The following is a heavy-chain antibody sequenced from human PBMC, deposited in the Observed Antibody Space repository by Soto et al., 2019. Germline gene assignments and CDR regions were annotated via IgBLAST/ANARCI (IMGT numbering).Heavy chain of an antibody. CDR2: ISRSGAAT. J-gene: IGHJ4*02. Sequence: EVQLLESGGGLVQPGGSLRLSCAASRFTFSSYAMSWVRQAPGKGLEWVSSISRSGAATYYADFVEVRFTISRVNFKNTRLLQLNSLRVEDTGVCYCAIVPVFGFYATFVAWGQGTLVSVSS. CDR3: AIVPVFGFYATFVA. D-gene: IGHD3-3*01. V-gene: IGHV3-23*01. CDR1: RFTFSSYA.